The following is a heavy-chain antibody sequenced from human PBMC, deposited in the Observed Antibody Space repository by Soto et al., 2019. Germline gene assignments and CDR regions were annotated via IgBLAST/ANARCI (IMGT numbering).Heavy chain of an antibody. V-gene: IGHV3-23*01. D-gene: IGHD3-3*01. Sequence: EVQLLESGGGLVQPGGSLRLSCAASGFTFSSYAMSWVRQAPGKGLEWVSAISGSGGSTYYADSVKGRFTISRDNSKNTLYLQMNSLRAEDTAVYYCAKDLVYDFWSGYWSGMDVWGQGTTVTVSS. CDR1: GFTFSSYA. J-gene: IGHJ6*02. CDR2: ISGSGGST. CDR3: AKDLVYDFWSGYWSGMDV.